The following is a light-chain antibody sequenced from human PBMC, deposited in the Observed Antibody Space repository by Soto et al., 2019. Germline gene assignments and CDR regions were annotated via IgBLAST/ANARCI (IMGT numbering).Light chain of an antibody. J-gene: IGKJ3*01. CDR1: QSITNW. Sequence: DIQMTQSPSTLSASVGDRLSITCRASQSITNWLAWYQQKPGKAPKLLIYKASSLQSEVPSRFSGSASGPEFTLTISGLQPDDFATDYCQQYHSYPFTFGPGTKVDIK. V-gene: IGKV1-5*03. CDR3: QQYHSYPFT. CDR2: KAS.